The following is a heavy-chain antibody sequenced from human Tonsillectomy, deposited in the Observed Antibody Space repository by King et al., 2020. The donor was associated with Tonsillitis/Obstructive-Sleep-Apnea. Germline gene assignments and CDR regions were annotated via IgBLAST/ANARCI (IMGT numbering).Heavy chain of an antibody. J-gene: IGHJ4*02. CDR1: GYTFTNYA. CDR3: ARDPNRGCLNY. Sequence: VQLVQSGTEVKNPGASVKLSCKASGYTFTNYAIHWVRQAPGQRLEWMGWVNTGNGNTKYSQNFQGRVTITRDTSATTAYMELRSLRSEDTAVYYCARDPNRGCLNYWGQGTLVTVSS. V-gene: IGHV1-3*04. CDR2: VNTGNGNT. D-gene: IGHD2/OR15-2a*01.